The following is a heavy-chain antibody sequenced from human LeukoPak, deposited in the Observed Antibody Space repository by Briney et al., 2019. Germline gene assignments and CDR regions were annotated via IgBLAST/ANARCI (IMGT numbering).Heavy chain of an antibody. J-gene: IGHJ3*02. CDR2: IIPIFGTA. Sequence: SVKVSCKASGGTFSSYAISWVRQGPGQGLEWMGGIIPIFGTANYAQKFQGRVTITADESTSKAYMELSSLRSEDTAVYYCARSYYYDSSMAFDIWGQGTMVTVSS. D-gene: IGHD3-22*01. CDR3: ARSYYYDSSMAFDI. V-gene: IGHV1-69*01. CDR1: GGTFSSYA.